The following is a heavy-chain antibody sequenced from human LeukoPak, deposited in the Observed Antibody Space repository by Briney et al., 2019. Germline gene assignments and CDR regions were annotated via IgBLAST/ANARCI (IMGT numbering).Heavy chain of an antibody. CDR1: GGSISSSSYN. Sequence: SETLSLTCTVSGGSISSSSYNWGWIRQPPGKGLEWIGSFDNSGSTYYNPSLKSRVTISVDTSKDQFSLKLTSVTAADTAVYYCARVGDDDTSTNGYYYYYMDVWGKGTTVTVSS. J-gene: IGHJ6*03. D-gene: IGHD3-16*01. CDR2: FDNSGST. CDR3: ARVGDDDTSTNGYYYYYMDV. V-gene: IGHV4-39*01.